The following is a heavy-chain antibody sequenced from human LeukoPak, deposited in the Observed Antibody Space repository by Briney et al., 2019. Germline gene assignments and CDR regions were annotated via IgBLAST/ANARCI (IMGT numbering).Heavy chain of an antibody. CDR1: GYTFTGYY. CDR2: INPNSGGT. J-gene: IGHJ5*02. Sequence: ASVKVSCKASGYTFTGYYIHWVRQAPGQGLEWMGWINPNSGGTNYAQKLQGRVTMTRDTSISTAYMELSRLRSDDTAVYYCARGEGGYCSSTSCSNWFDPWGQGTLVTVSS. D-gene: IGHD2-2*01. V-gene: IGHV1-2*02. CDR3: ARGEGGYCSSTSCSNWFDP.